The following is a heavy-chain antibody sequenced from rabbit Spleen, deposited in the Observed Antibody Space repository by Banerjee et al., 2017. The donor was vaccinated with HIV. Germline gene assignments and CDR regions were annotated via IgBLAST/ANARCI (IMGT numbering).Heavy chain of an antibody. CDR2: IYAGTIGST. V-gene: IGHV1S40*01. CDR3: ARDASSSFSSYGMDL. D-gene: IGHD8-1*01. CDR1: GFSFSSGYD. J-gene: IGHJ6*01. Sequence: QQLVESGGGLVQPGASLTLTCTASGFSFSSGYDMCWVRQAPGKGLEWIACIYAGTIGSTYSASWAKGRFTCSKTSSTTVTLQMTSLTAADTATYFCARDASSSFSSYGMDLWGQGTLVTVS.